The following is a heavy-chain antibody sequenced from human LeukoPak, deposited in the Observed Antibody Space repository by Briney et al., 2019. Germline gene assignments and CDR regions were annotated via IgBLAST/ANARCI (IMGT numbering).Heavy chain of an antibody. D-gene: IGHD3-10*01. CDR3: ARDKEEMVRAPYAFGI. Sequence: SGGSLRLSCAASGFTFSKYWMTWVRQAPGKGLEWVANIKQDESEKYYEDSVKGRFTVSRDNAKNSLYLQMNSLRAEDTAVYYCARDKEEMVRAPYAFGIWGQGTMVTVSS. V-gene: IGHV3-7*01. J-gene: IGHJ3*02. CDR1: GFTFSKYW. CDR2: IKQDESEK.